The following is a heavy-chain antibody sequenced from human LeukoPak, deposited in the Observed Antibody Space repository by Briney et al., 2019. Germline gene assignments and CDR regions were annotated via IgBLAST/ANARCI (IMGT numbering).Heavy chain of an antibody. V-gene: IGHV3-7*03. Sequence: PGGSLRLSCSASGFTFSNYWMTWVRQSPGKGLEWVAIIKHDGSDKYCVDSVKGRFTISRDNAKNSLYLQMSSLRVEDTAVYFCAKRGVVIRVILVGFHKEAYYSDSWGQGALVTVSS. CDR1: GFTFSNYW. D-gene: IGHD3-22*01. CDR2: IKHDGSDK. CDR3: AKRGVVIRVILVGFHKEAYYSDS. J-gene: IGHJ4*02.